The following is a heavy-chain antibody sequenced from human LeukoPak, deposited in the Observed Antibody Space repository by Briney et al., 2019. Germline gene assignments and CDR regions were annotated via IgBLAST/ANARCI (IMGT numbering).Heavy chain of an antibody. V-gene: IGHV1-8*01. J-gene: IGHJ4*02. CDR2: MNPHSGNT. D-gene: IGHD3-10*01. CDR1: RYTFTSYD. CDR3: ARGDSGSGSPLDY. Sequence: ASVKVSCKASRYTFTSYDFNWVRQATGQGLEWMGWMNPHSGNTDYAQKFQGRVTMTRNTSINTAYMELSSLRSEDTAVYYCARGDSGSGSPLDYWGQGTLVTVSS.